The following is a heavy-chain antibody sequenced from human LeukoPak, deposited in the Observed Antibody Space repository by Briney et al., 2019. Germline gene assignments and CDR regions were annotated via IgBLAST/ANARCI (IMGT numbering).Heavy chain of an antibody. D-gene: IGHD3-16*01. CDR3: ARGVGGQQFDY. J-gene: IGHJ4*02. CDR2: MNPNSGNT. V-gene: IGHV1-8*01. CDR1: GYTFTSYD. Sequence: ASVKVSCKASGYTFTSYDINWVRQATGQGLEWMGWMNPNSGNTGYTPKFQGRVVMTRSTSINTAYMELSSLTSEDTAVYYCARGVGGQQFDYWGQGTLVTVSS.